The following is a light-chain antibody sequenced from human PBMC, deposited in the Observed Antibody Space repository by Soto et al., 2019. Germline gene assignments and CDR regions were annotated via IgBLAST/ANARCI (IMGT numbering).Light chain of an antibody. J-gene: IGKJ4*01. CDR1: QSISSW. Sequence: EIQVTPVPSPLSANVRDKDTLTCRASQSISSWLAWYQQKPGKAPKLLIYDASSLESGVPSRFSGSGSGTEFTLTISSLQPDDFATYYCQQYNSYQLTFGGGTKVDIK. CDR3: QQYNSYQLT. CDR2: DAS. V-gene: IGKV1-5*01.